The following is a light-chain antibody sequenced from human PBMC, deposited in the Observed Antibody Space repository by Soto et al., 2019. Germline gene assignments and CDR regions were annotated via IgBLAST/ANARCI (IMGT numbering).Light chain of an antibody. CDR3: QQYGTSSWT. J-gene: IGKJ1*01. Sequence: EIVLTQSPGTLSLSPGERATLSCRASQSVSSSYLAWYQQKPGQAPRLLIYAAASRATGIPDRFSGSGSGTDFPLTISRLEPEDFAMYYCQQYGTSSWTFGQGTKVEIK. CDR2: AAA. V-gene: IGKV3-20*01. CDR1: QSVSSSY.